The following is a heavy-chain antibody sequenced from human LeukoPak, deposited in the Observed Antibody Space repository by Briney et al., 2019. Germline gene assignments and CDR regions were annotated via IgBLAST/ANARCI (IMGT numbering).Heavy chain of an antibody. Sequence: SETLSLTCAVSGGSISSGGYSWSWIRQPPGKGLEWIGYIYHSGSTYYNPSLKSRVTISVDRSKHQFSLKLSSVTAADTAVYYCARGKGYSGYDFAFDIWGQGTMVTVSS. D-gene: IGHD5-12*01. J-gene: IGHJ3*02. CDR3: ARGKGYSGYDFAFDI. CDR2: IYHSGST. CDR1: GGSISSGGYS. V-gene: IGHV4-30-2*01.